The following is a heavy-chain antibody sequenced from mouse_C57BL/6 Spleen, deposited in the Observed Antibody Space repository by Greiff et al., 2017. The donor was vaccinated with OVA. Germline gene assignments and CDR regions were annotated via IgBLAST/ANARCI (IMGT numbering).Heavy chain of an antibody. CDR3: ARSPPTMITTEWYFDV. J-gene: IGHJ1*03. CDR1: GYAFSSYW. Sequence: QVQLKQSGAELVKPGASVKISCKASGYAFSSYWMNWVKQRPGKGLEWIGQIYPGDGDTNYNGKFKGKATLTADKSSSTAYMQLSSLTSEDSAVYFCARSPPTMITTEWYFDVWGTGTTVTVSS. D-gene: IGHD2-4*01. CDR2: IYPGDGDT. V-gene: IGHV1-80*01.